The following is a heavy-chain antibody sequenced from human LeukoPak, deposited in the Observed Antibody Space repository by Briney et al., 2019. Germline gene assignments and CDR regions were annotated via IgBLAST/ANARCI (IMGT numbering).Heavy chain of an antibody. D-gene: IGHD3-10*01. J-gene: IGHJ4*02. CDR1: GFTFSSYG. Sequence: GRSLRLSCAASGFTFSSYGMHWVRQAPGKGLEWAAVISYDGSNKYYADSVKGRFTISRDNSKNTLYLQMNSLRAEDTAVYYCAKDLYYYGSGSYYGPDYWGQGTLVTVSS. CDR2: ISYDGSNK. CDR3: AKDLYYYGSGSYYGPDY. V-gene: IGHV3-30*18.